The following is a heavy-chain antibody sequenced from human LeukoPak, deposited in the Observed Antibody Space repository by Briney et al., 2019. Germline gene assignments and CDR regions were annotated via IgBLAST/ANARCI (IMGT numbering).Heavy chain of an antibody. CDR2: IYSSGST. CDR1: GGSITSYF. Sequence: SETLSLTCTVSGGSITSYFWSWIRQPPGKGLEWIGYIYSSGSTTYNPSLRSRVTISVDTSTNQFFLKLTSVTAADTAAYYCARRAVAENYFDYWGQGTLVTDSS. V-gene: IGHV4-4*08. J-gene: IGHJ4*02. CDR3: ARRAVAENYFDY. D-gene: IGHD6-19*01.